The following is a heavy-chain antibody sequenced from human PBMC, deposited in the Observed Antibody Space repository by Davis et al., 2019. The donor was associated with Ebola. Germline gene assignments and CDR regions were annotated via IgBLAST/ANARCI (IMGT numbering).Heavy chain of an antibody. Sequence: MPSETLSLTCTVSGGSISSYYWSWIQQPPGKGLEWIGYIYYSGSTNYNPSLKSRVTISVDTSKNQFSLKLSSVTAADTAEYYCARDGAGLYYDFLWGFDPWGQGTLVTVSS. CDR2: IYYSGST. CDR3: ARDGAGLYYDFLWGFDP. CDR1: GGSISSYY. D-gene: IGHD3-3*01. J-gene: IGHJ5*02. V-gene: IGHV4-59*01.